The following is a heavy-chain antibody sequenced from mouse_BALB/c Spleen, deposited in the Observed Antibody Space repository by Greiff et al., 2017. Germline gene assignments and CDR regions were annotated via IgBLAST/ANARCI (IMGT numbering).Heavy chain of an antibody. Sequence: EVQRVESGPELVKPGASVKISCKASGYTFTDYNMHWVKQSHGKSLEWIGYIYPYNGGTGYNQKFKSKATLTVDNSSSTAYMELRSLTSEDSAVYYCARGYGNYRAWFAYWGQGTLVTVSA. V-gene: IGHV1S29*02. J-gene: IGHJ3*01. CDR2: IYPYNGGT. D-gene: IGHD2-1*01. CDR3: ARGYGNYRAWFAY. CDR1: GYTFTDYN.